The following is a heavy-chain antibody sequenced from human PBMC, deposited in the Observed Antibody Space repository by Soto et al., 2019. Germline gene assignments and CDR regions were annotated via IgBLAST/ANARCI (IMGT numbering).Heavy chain of an antibody. J-gene: IGHJ4*02. D-gene: IGHD6-6*01. CDR1: GGSMSGYY. V-gene: IGHV4-59*01. CDR3: ARSIAVPSSHIDH. CDR2: VYYTGST. Sequence: ETLSLTCRVSGGSMSGYYWSWIRQAPGKGLEWIDYVYYTGSTNYNPSLQSRVTISVDTSNKQFSLSLRLVTAADTAVYFCARSIAVPSSHIDHWGQGIRATVSS.